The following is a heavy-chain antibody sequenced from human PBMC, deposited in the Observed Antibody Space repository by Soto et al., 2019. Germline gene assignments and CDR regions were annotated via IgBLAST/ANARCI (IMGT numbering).Heavy chain of an antibody. Sequence: EVQLLESGGGLVQPGGSLRLSCAASGFTFSSYAMSWVRQAPGKGLEWVSAISGSGGSTYYADSVKGRFTISRDNSKNTLYLQMNSLRAEDTAVYYCAKGPVGIVVVPAAMSHWGQGTLVTVSS. V-gene: IGHV3-23*01. D-gene: IGHD2-2*01. CDR2: ISGSGGST. CDR1: GFTFSSYA. CDR3: AKGPVGIVVVPAAMSH. J-gene: IGHJ4*02.